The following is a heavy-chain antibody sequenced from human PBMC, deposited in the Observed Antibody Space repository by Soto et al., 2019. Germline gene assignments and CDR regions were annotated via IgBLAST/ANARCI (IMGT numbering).Heavy chain of an antibody. J-gene: IGHJ4*02. Sequence: HPGGSLRLSCAASGFTFSSYGMHWVRQAPGKGLEWVAVISYDGSNKYYADSVKGRFTISRDNSKNTLYLQMNSLRAEDTAVYYCAKDSSAGSGWTPGFDYWGQGTLVTVSS. CDR1: GFTFSSYG. CDR2: ISYDGSNK. CDR3: AKDSSAGSGWTPGFDY. V-gene: IGHV3-30*18. D-gene: IGHD6-19*01.